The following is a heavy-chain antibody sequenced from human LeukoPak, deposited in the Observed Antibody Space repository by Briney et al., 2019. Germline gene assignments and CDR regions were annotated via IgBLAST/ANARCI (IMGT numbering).Heavy chain of an antibody. CDR3: AKMVREFYTISYYFDY. J-gene: IGHJ4*02. D-gene: IGHD2-8*01. CDR1: GFTFSSYA. V-gene: IGHV3-23*01. Sequence: GGSLRLSCAVSGFTFSSYAMNWVRQAPGRGLEWVSGISGSGAGTYYADSVKGRFTISRDNSKNTLYLQMNSLRAEDTAVYYCAKMVREFYTISYYFDYWGQGTLVTVSS. CDR2: ISGSGAGT.